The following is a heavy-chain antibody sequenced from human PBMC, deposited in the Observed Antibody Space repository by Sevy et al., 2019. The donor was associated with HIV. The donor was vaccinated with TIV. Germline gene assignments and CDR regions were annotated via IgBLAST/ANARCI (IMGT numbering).Heavy chain of an antibody. CDR1: GFTFDDYG. D-gene: IGHD6-13*01. J-gene: IGHJ3*02. V-gene: IGHV3-20*01. CDR2: INWNGGST. CDR3: ARDLSIAAAAEAFDI. Sequence: GGSLRLSCAASGFTFDDYGMSWVRQAPGKGLEWVSGINWNGGSTGYADSVKGRFTISRDNAKNSLYLQMNRMRAEDTALYHWARDLSIAAAAEAFDIWGQGTMVTVSS.